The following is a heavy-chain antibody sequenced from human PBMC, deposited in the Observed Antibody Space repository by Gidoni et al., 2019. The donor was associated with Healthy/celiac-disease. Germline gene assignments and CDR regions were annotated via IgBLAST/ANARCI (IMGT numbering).Heavy chain of an antibody. J-gene: IGHJ4*02. CDR1: GFTFSSYS. CDR2: ISSSSSYI. D-gene: IGHD6-6*01. Sequence: EVQLVESGGGLVKPGGSLRLSCAASGFTFSSYSMTWVRQAPGKGLGWVSSISSSSSYIYYADSVKGRFTISRDNAKNSLYLQMNSLRAEDTAVYYCAREGVVVSYSSSVNFDYWGQGTLVTVSS. V-gene: IGHV3-21*01. CDR3: AREGVVVSYSSSVNFDY.